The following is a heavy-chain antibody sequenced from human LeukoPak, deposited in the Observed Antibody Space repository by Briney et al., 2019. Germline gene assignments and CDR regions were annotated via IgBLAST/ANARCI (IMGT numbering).Heavy chain of an antibody. CDR2: IDHRGDT. J-gene: IGHJ4*03. CDR3: ARGATISETGYFDF. V-gene: IGHV4-34*01. Sequence: SETLSLTCAVYGRSFSRYYWSWIRQSPGKGLKWIAEIDHRGDTNYNPSVKSRVTISVDTSKNQFSLKVRSLSAADTAVYYCARGATISETGYFDFWGQGTLVTVSS. CDR1: GRSFSRYY. D-gene: IGHD5-24*01.